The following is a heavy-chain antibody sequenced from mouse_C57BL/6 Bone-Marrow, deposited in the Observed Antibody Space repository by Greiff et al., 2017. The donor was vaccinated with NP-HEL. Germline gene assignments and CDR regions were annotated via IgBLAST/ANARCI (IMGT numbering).Heavy chain of an antibody. J-gene: IGHJ1*03. CDR2: INPSSGYT. CDR1: GYTFTSYT. D-gene: IGHD3-1*01. CDR3: ARDGLCYRRGRYFDV. V-gene: IGHV1-4*01. Sequence: VQLQQSGAELARPGASVKMSCKASGYTFTSYTMHWVKQRPGQGLEWIGYINPSSGYTKYNQKFKDKATLTADKSSSTAYMQLSSLTSEDSAVYFCARDGLCYRRGRYFDVWGTGTTLTVSS.